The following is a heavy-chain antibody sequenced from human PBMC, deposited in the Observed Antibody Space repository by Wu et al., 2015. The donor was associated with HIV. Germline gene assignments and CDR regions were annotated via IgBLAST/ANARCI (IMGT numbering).Heavy chain of an antibody. CDR1: GGTYGIYV. Sequence: QVQLVQSGVEVKKPGSSVKVSCKDSGGTYGIYVIWWVRQASGQGLEWMGRLIPKYGTTNYSPKLQGRLTITADETTNTAYMELSSLRSEDTAVYYCARAGMVGATLDYYYGMDVWGQGTTVTVSS. D-gene: IGHD1-26*01. V-gene: IGHV1-69*13. J-gene: IGHJ6*02. CDR2: LIPKYGTT. CDR3: ARAGMVGATLDYYYGMDV.